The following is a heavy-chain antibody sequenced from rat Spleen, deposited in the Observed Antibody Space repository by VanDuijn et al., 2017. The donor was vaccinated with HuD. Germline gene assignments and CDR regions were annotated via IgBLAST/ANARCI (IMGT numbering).Heavy chain of an antibody. CDR3: TMGSHYFDVTYYYEY. CDR2: ISTSGDST. D-gene: IGHD1-12*02. Sequence: EVQLVESGGGLVQPGRSMKLSCAASGFTFSFFPMAGVRQTPTKGLEWVATISTSGDSTYYRDSVKGRFTISRDDAESTLYLQMDSLRSEDTATYYCTMGSHYFDVTYYYEYWGQGVMVTVSS. V-gene: IGHV5-46*01. CDR1: GFTFSFFP. J-gene: IGHJ2*01.